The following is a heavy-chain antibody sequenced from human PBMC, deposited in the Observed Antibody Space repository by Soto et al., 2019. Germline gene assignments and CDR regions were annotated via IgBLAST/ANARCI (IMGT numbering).Heavy chain of an antibody. Sequence: EVQLVESGGGLVQPGGSLRLSCAASGFTFSDHHMDWVRQAPGKGLEWVGRIRKKSVSHTTEYAASVRGRFTISRDDSKNSVYLQMNSLKTEDTAVYYCVRDGNNYSFDSWGQGTLVTVSS. CDR1: GFTFSDHH. CDR3: VRDGNNYSFDS. D-gene: IGHD2-15*01. CDR2: IRKKSVSHTT. V-gene: IGHV3-72*01. J-gene: IGHJ4*02.